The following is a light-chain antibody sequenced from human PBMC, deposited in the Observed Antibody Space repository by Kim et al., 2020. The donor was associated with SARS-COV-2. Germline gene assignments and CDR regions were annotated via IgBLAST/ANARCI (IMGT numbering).Light chain of an antibody. Sequence: SASVGDTVTITCRASQGIANNLAWHQQKRGKAPSLLIYHASTLDGGVPSRFSGSGSGTDFTLTISSLQPEDFATYYCQQFDNYPLTFGGGTKVEIK. J-gene: IGKJ4*01. CDR1: QGIANN. CDR3: QQFDNYPLT. V-gene: IGKV1D-13*01. CDR2: HAS.